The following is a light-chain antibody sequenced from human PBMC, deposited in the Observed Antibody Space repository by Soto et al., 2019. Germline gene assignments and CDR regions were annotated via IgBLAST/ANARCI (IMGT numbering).Light chain of an antibody. Sequence: QSALTQPASVSGSPGESITISCTGTSSDVGKYNLVSWYQQDPGRAPKLIIYEGSKRPSGVSDRFSGSKSGDTASLTISGLQYDDETDYYCCSYAGGGSSVFGTGTKVTAL. V-gene: IGLV2-23*01. CDR3: CSYAGGGSSV. CDR2: EGS. J-gene: IGLJ1*01. CDR1: SSDVGKYNL.